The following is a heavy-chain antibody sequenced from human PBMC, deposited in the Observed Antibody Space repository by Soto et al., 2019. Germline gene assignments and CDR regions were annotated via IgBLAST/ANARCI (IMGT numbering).Heavy chain of an antibody. J-gene: IGHJ6*03. V-gene: IGHV4-39*07. D-gene: IGHD3-3*01. CDR1: GGSISSSSSY. CDR3: AREGGDFWSGHMDV. Sequence: SETLSLTCTVSGGSISSSSSYWGWIRQAPGKGLEWVGNIYYIGNTNYNPSLGSRVTISVDTSKNQFSLKLSSVTAADTAVYYCAREGGDFWSGHMDVWGKGTTVTVSS. CDR2: IYYIGNT.